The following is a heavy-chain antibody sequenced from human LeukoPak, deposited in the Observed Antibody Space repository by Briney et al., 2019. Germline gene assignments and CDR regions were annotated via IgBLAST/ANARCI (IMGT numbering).Heavy chain of an antibody. V-gene: IGHV1-69*01. D-gene: IGHD2-2*01. CDR1: GGTFSSYA. J-gene: IGHJ6*02. CDR2: IIPIFGTA. Sequence: GSSVKVSCKASGGTFSSYAISWVRQAPGQGLEWMGGIIPIFGTANYAQKFQGRVTITADESTSTAYMELSSLRSEDTAVYYCASDIVVARPYYYYYGMDVWGQGTTVTVSS. CDR3: ASDIVVARPYYYYYGMDV.